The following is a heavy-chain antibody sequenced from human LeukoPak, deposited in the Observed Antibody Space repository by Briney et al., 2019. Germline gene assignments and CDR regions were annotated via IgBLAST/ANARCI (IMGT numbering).Heavy chain of an antibody. J-gene: IGHJ4*02. CDR1: GFTFSSYA. CDR2: ISGSGGST. V-gene: IGHV3-23*01. Sequence: HPGGSLGLSCAASGFTFSSYAMSWVRQAPGKGLEWVSAISGSGGSTYYADSVKGRFTISRDNSKNTLYLQMNSLRAEDTAVYYCARASLYSSSWYAGDYWGQGTLVTVSS. D-gene: IGHD6-13*01. CDR3: ARASLYSSSWYAGDY.